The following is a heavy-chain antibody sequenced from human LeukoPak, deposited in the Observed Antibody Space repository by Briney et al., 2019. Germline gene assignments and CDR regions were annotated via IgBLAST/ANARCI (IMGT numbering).Heavy chain of an antibody. Sequence: SETLSLTCAVSGYSLSSGYYWGWIRQPPGKGVEWIGSIYNSGSTYYNPSLKRRVTISVDTSKNQFSLKLSSVTAADTAVYYCARDLTVTNLLATSFYYWGQGTLVTVSS. J-gene: IGHJ4*02. CDR2: IYNSGST. CDR3: ARDLTVTNLLATSFYY. V-gene: IGHV4-38-2*02. D-gene: IGHD4-17*01. CDR1: GYSLSSGYY.